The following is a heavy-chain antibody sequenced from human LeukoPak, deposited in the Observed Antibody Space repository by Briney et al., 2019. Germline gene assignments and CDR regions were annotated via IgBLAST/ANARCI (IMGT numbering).Heavy chain of an antibody. D-gene: IGHD3-22*01. CDR1: GFTFSSYA. Sequence: GGSLRLSCAASGFTFSSYAMSWVRQAPGKGLEWVSAISGSGGSTYYADSVKGRFTISRDNSKNTLYLQMNSLRAEDTAVYYCAKDLESLYYDSSGYFAGFDYWGQGTLVTVSP. V-gene: IGHV3-23*01. CDR2: ISGSGGST. J-gene: IGHJ4*02. CDR3: AKDLESLYYDSSGYFAGFDY.